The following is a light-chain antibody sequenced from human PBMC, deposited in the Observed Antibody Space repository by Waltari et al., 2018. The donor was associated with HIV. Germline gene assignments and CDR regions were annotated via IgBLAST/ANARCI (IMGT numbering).Light chain of an antibody. Sequence: QSALTQPASVSASRGQSITISCTGTTSDIGDYNYVSWYQQLPGKAPKLLIFDVTKRPSGVSNRFSGSKSGNTASLTISGLQAEDEADYYCSSYSTRSTFVIFGGGTKLTVL. CDR3: SSYSTRSTFVI. J-gene: IGLJ2*01. V-gene: IGLV2-14*01. CDR2: DVT. CDR1: TSDIGDYNY.